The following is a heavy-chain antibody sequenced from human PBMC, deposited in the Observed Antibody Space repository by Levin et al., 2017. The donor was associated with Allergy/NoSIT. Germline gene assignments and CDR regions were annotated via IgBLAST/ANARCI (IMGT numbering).Heavy chain of an antibody. D-gene: IGHD4-23*01. V-gene: IGHV3-23*01. CDR3: ARGLYADNPIIAFDF. CDR2: ISGNGGVT. Sequence: LSLTCAASGFTFNSYTMTWVRQAPGKGLEWVSAISGNGGVTYYADSVKGRFTISRDNSKNTLYLQMNTLRAEDTALYYCARGLYADNPIIAFDFWGQGTMVTVSS. CDR1: GFTFNSYT. J-gene: IGHJ3*01.